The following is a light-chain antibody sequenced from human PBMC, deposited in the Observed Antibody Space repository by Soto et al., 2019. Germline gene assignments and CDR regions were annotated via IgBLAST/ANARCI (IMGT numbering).Light chain of an antibody. J-gene: IGLJ1*01. CDR2: DVS. V-gene: IGLV2-14*01. CDR1: SSDVGRYNY. Sequence: QSALAQPASVSGSPGQSIAISCTGTSSDVGRYNYVSWFQQHPGKAPKLMIYDVSNRPSGVSDRFSGSKSGNTASLTISGLQAENEADYYCSSYTSSNTFVFGTGTKQTVL. CDR3: SSYTSSNTFV.